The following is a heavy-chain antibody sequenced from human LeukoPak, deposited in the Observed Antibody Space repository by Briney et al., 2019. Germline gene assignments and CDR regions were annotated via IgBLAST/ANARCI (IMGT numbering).Heavy chain of an antibody. CDR1: GYSFTSYW. V-gene: IGHV5-51*01. Sequence: GESLKISCKGSGYSFTSYWIGWVRPMPGKGLEWMGIIYPGDSDTRYSPSFQGQVTISADKSISTAYLQWSSLKASDTAMYYCARHDRESTNNRVAGEDAFDIWGQGTMVTVSS. CDR3: ARHDRESTNNRVAGEDAFDI. J-gene: IGHJ3*02. D-gene: IGHD6-19*01. CDR2: IYPGDSDT.